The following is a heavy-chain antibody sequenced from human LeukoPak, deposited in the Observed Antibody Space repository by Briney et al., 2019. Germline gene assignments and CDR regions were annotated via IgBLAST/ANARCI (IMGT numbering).Heavy chain of an antibody. CDR3: ATSTYQLLYGSIGWYFDL. Sequence: GGSLRLSCAASGFTFSSYEMSWVRQAPGKGLEWVSYISSSGSTIYYADSVKGRFTISRDNAKNSLYLQMNSLRAEDTAVYYCATSTYQLLYGSIGWYFDLWGRGTLVTVSS. V-gene: IGHV3-48*03. CDR2: ISSSGSTI. CDR1: GFTFSSYE. D-gene: IGHD2-2*02. J-gene: IGHJ2*01.